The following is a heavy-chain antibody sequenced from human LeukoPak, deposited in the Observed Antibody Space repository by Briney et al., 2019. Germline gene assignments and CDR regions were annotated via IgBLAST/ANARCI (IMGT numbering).Heavy chain of an antibody. CDR3: ARVGDHFHWNLDL. Sequence: GGSLRLSCAASGFLFSSYSMNWVRQAPGKGLEWVSIIYSGATTYYADSVKGRFTISRDTSKNTVSLQMNSLRAEDTAVYFCARVGDHFHWNLDLWGRGTLVSVSS. CDR1: GFLFSSYS. CDR2: IYSGATT. D-gene: IGHD3-3*02. J-gene: IGHJ2*01. V-gene: IGHV3-53*01.